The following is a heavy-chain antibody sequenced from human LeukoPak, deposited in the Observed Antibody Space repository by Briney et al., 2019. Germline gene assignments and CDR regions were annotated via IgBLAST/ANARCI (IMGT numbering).Heavy chain of an antibody. J-gene: IGHJ3*01. D-gene: IGHD2-15*01. CDR2: ISPSGGST. Sequence: ASVKVSCKAFGYTFTSNYMHWVRQAPGQGPEWMGVISPSGGSTTYAQKFQGRVTMTEDTSTDTAYMELSSLRSEDTAVYYCATDSPVAPDAFDFWGQGTMVTVSS. CDR3: ATDSPVAPDAFDF. CDR1: GYTFTSNY. V-gene: IGHV1-46*01.